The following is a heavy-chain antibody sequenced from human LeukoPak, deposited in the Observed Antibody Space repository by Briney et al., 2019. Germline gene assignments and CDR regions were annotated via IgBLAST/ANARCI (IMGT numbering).Heavy chain of an antibody. CDR1: GFTFSSYE. D-gene: IGHD3-22*01. CDR3: ARGYYFGNNWFDP. V-gene: IGHV3-48*03. J-gene: IGHJ5*02. CDR2: ISSSGSTI. Sequence: GGSLRLSCAASGFTFSSYEMNWVRQAPGKGLEWVSYISSSGSTIYYADSVKGRFTISRDNAKNSLYLQMNSLRAEDTAVYYCARGYYFGNNWFDPWGQGTLVTVSS.